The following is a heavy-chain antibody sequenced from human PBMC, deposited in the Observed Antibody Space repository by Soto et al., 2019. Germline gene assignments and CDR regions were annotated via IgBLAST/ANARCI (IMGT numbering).Heavy chain of an antibody. Sequence: TSETLSLTCTVSGGSISSYYWSWIRQPPGKGLEWIGYIYYSGSTNYNPSLKSRVTISVDTSKNQFSLKLSSVAAADTAVYYCARVESSGYYYYFDYWGQGTLVTVSS. CDR2: IYYSGST. CDR1: GGSISSYY. CDR3: ARVESSGYYYYFDY. J-gene: IGHJ4*02. V-gene: IGHV4-59*01. D-gene: IGHD3-22*01.